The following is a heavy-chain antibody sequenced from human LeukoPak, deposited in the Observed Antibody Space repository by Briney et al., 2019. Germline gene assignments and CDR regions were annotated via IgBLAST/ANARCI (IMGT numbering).Heavy chain of an antibody. CDR1: GFTVSSNY. D-gene: IGHD5-24*01. Sequence: GGSLRLSCAASGFTVSSNYMSWVRQAPGKGLQWVSVIYSGGSTYYADSVKGRFTISRDNAKNSLYLQMNSLRAEDTAVYYCARGEMATTFDYWGQGTLVTVSS. CDR3: ARGEMATTFDY. CDR2: IYSGGST. V-gene: IGHV3-53*01. J-gene: IGHJ4*02.